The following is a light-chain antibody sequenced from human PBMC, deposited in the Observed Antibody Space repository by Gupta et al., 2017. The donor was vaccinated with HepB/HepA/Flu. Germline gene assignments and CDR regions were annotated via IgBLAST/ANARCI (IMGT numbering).Light chain of an antibody. CDR2: YND. CDR3: AAWDTSLNVVV. Sequence: QSVLTQSTSVSGTPGQRVPISCSGSSSNVGRNNVNWYQQLPGAAPKLLIYYNDERPSGVPDRISGSKSGTSASLAISGPQSEDEADYYCAAWDTSLNVVVFGGGTKLTVL. V-gene: IGLV1-44*01. J-gene: IGLJ2*01. CDR1: SSNVGRNN.